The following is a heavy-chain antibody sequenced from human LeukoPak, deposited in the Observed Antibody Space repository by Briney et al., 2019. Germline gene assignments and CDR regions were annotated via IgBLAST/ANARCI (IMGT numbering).Heavy chain of an antibody. J-gene: IGHJ4*02. Sequence: SETLSLTCTVSGGSISLYYWNWIRQPAGKGLEWIGRIFTSWITNYNPSLKSRVTISVDTSKNQFSLKLSSVTAADTAVYYCARPKYSSGWPYYFDYWGQGTLVTVSS. CDR1: GGSISLYY. CDR3: ARPKYSSGWPYYFDY. V-gene: IGHV4-4*07. CDR2: IFTSWIT. D-gene: IGHD6-19*01.